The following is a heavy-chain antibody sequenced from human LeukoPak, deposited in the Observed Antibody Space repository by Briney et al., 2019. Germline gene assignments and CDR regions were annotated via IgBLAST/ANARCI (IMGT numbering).Heavy chain of an antibody. V-gene: IGHV4-38-2*02. CDR3: ARRNYYYYMDV. Sequence: PSETLSLTCTVSGYSISSGYYWGWIRQPPGKGLEWIGSIYHSGSTHYNPSLKSRVTISVGTSKNQFSLKLSSVTAADTAVYYCARRNYYYYMDVWGKGTTVTVSS. CDR1: GYSISSGYY. CDR2: IYHSGST. J-gene: IGHJ6*03.